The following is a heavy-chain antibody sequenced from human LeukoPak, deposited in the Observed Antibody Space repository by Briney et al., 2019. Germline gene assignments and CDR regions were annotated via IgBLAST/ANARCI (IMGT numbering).Heavy chain of an antibody. D-gene: IGHD3-9*01. Sequence: RASVKVSCKVSGYTLTELSMHWVRQAPGKGLEWMGGFDPEDGETIYAQKFQGRVTMTEDTSTDTAYMELSSLRSEDTAVYYCATDTKASYDILTGYDYWGQGTLVTVSS. J-gene: IGHJ4*02. CDR3: ATDTKASYDILTGYDY. CDR2: FDPEDGET. CDR1: GYTLTELS. V-gene: IGHV1-24*01.